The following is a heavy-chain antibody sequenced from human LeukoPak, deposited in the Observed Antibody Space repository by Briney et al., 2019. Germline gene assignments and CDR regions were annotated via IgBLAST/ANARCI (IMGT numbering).Heavy chain of an antibody. CDR3: ARGKPVTGTPDYYSYGMDV. Sequence: HPGGSLRLSCAASGFTFSSYAMSWVRQAPGKGLEWVSAISGSGGSTYYADSVKGRFTISRDNSKNTLYLQMNSLRAEDTALYYCARGKPVTGTPDYYSYGMDVWGQGTMVTVSS. CDR1: GFTFSSYA. D-gene: IGHD1-20*01. J-gene: IGHJ6*02. CDR2: ISGSGGST. V-gene: IGHV3-23*01.